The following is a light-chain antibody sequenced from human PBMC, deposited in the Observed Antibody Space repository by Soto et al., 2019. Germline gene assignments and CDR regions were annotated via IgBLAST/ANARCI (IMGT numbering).Light chain of an antibody. V-gene: IGKV3-20*01. CDR1: QSVSSSY. Sequence: EIVLTQSPGTLSLSPGERATLSCRASQSVSSSYLAWYQQNPGQSPRLLIYGTSSRATGIPDRFSVSGSGTDFTLTISILEPEDFAVYYCQQYGSSPRTFGQGTKLEIK. CDR3: QQYGSSPRT. CDR2: GTS. J-gene: IGKJ2*01.